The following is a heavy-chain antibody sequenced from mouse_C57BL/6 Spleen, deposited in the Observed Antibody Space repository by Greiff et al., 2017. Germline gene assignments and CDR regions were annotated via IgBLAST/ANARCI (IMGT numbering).Heavy chain of an antibody. CDR2: ISSGGDYI. J-gene: IGHJ4*01. D-gene: IGHD1-1*01. Sequence: DVQLVESGEGLVKPGGSLKLSCAASGFTFSSYAMSWVRQTPEKRLEWVAYISSGGDYIYYADTVKGRFTISRDNAWNTLYLQMSSLKSEDTAMYYCTRAHYGSSRSYAMDYWGQGTSVTVSS. CDR3: TRAHYGSSRSYAMDY. CDR1: GFTFSSYA. V-gene: IGHV5-9-1*02.